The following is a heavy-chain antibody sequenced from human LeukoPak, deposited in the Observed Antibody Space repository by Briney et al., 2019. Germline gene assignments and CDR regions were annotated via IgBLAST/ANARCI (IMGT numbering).Heavy chain of an antibody. J-gene: IGHJ4*02. D-gene: IGHD6-13*01. Sequence: ASVKVSCTASGYTFTSYGISWVRHAPGQGLEWMGWISSYNGNTNYAQKHQGRVTMTTDTSTSPAYMELTSLRSDDTAVYYCARDESSSSWLYYWGQGALVTVSS. CDR2: ISSYNGNT. V-gene: IGHV1-18*01. CDR3: ARDESSSSWLYY. CDR1: GYTFTSYG.